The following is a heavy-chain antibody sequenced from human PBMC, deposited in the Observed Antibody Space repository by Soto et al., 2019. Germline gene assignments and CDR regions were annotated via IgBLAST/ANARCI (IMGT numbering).Heavy chain of an antibody. D-gene: IGHD1-26*01. V-gene: IGHV1-18*01. CDR3: ARDAAVGLFDY. J-gene: IGHJ4*02. CDR1: GYTFTSYG. CDR2: ISAHNGNT. Sequence: ASVKVSCKASGYTFTSYGISWVRQAPGQGLEWMGWISAHNGNTNHAQKLQGRVTMTTDTSTSTAYMALRSLRSDDTAVYYCARDAAVGLFDYWGQGTLVTVSS.